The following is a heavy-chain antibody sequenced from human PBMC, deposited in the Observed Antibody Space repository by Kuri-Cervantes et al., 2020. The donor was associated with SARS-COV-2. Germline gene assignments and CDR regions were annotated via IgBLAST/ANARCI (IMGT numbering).Heavy chain of an antibody. V-gene: IGHV3-30-3*01. D-gene: IGHD3-3*01. Sequence: GESLKISCAASGFTFSSYAMHWVRQVPGKGLEWVAVISYDGSNKYYADSVKGRFTISRDDSKNTLYLQMNSLKTEDTAVYYCTTDDLFWSGYYETDYWGQGTLVTVSS. J-gene: IGHJ4*02. CDR3: TTDDLFWSGYYETDY. CDR1: GFTFSSYA. CDR2: ISYDGSNK.